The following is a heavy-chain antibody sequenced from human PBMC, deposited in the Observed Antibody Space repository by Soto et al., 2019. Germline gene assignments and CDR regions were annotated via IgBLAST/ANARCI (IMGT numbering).Heavy chain of an antibody. CDR1: EGTFSSYA. CDR2: IIPIFGTA. J-gene: IGHJ6*02. V-gene: IGHV1-69*01. D-gene: IGHD1-26*01. Sequence: QVQLVQSGAEVKKPGSSVKVSCKASEGTFSSYAISWVRQAPGQGLEWMGGIIPIFGTANYAQKFQGRVTITADESTSTAYMELSSLRSEDTAVYYCARNRIVGAFYYYGMDVWGQGTTVTVSS. CDR3: ARNRIVGAFYYYGMDV.